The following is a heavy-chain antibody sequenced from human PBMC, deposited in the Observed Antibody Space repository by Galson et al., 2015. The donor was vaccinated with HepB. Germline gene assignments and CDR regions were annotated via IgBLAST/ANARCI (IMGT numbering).Heavy chain of an antibody. CDR3: ARSIRNWAYYYYGMDV. Sequence: SVKVSCKASGYTFTSYGISWVRQAPGQGLEWMGWISAYNGNTNYAQKLQGRVTMTTDTSTSTAYMELRSLRSDDTAVYYCARSIRNWAYYYYGMDVWGQGTTVTVSS. CDR1: GYTFTSYG. V-gene: IGHV1-18*01. J-gene: IGHJ6*02. D-gene: IGHD1-1*01. CDR2: ISAYNGNT.